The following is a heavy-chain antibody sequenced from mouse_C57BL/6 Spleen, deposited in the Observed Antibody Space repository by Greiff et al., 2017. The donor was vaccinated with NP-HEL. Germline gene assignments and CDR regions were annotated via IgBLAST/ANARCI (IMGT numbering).Heavy chain of an antibody. J-gene: IGHJ2*01. CDR1: GFTFSSYG. D-gene: IGHD4-1*01. Sequence: EVQGVESGGDLVKPGGSLKLSCAASGFTFSSYGMSWVHQTPDKRLEWVATISSGGSYTYYPDSVKGRCTISRDNAKNTRYLQMSSLKSEDTAMYYCAGRGVGLDYWGQGTTLTVSS. V-gene: IGHV5-6*01. CDR3: AGRGVGLDY. CDR2: ISSGGSYT.